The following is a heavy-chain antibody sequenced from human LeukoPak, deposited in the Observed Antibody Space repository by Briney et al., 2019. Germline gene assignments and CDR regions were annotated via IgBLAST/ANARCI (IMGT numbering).Heavy chain of an antibody. V-gene: IGHV3-21*01. D-gene: IGHD1-26*01. J-gene: IGHJ3*02. CDR3: ARELGATDSDDAFDI. Sequence: PGGSLRLSCAASGFTFSSYSMNWVRQAPGKGLEWVSSISSSSSYIYYADSVKGRFTISRDNAENSLYLQMNSLRAEDTAVYYCARELGATDSDDAFDIWGQGTMVTVSS. CDR1: GFTFSSYS. CDR2: ISSSSSYI.